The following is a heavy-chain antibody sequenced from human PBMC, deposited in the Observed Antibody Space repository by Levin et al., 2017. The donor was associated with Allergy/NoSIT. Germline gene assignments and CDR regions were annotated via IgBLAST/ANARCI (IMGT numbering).Heavy chain of an antibody. CDR2: ISNDGTNK. CDR1: GFTFSNYG. D-gene: IGHD2-2*01. Sequence: GGSLRLSCAASGFTFSNYGMHWVRQAPGKGLEWVAAISNDGTNKYYADSVKGRFTISRDNSRNTRYLQMNSLRAEDTAVFYCAKDSASCSSTSATYGMEVWGQGTSVTVS. J-gene: IGHJ6*02. CDR3: AKDSASCSSTSATYGMEV. V-gene: IGHV3-30*18.